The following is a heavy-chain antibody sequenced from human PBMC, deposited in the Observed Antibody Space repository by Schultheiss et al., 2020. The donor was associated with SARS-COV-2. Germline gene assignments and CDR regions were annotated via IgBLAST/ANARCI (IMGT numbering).Heavy chain of an antibody. Sequence: GGSLRLSCADSGITFSDYYINWIRQAPGEGLEWVSAISGSGGSTYYADSVKGRFTISRDNSKNTLYLQMNSLRAEDTAVYYCAKGRTFGYSYEYGDGMDVWGQGTTVTVAS. CDR1: GITFSDYY. D-gene: IGHD5-18*01. V-gene: IGHV3-23*01. CDR2: ISGSGGST. CDR3: AKGRTFGYSYEYGDGMDV. J-gene: IGHJ6*02.